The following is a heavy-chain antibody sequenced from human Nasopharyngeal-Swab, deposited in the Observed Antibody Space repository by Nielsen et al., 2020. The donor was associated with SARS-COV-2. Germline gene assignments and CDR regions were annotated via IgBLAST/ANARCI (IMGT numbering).Heavy chain of an antibody. V-gene: IGHV3-73*01. CDR2: IRSKGNHYAT. CDR3: TRCGGGCYSGRDY. J-gene: IGHJ4*02. D-gene: IGHD2-15*01. Sequence: GESLKISCAASGFTFSDSAIHWVRQASGKGLEWVGRIRSKGNHYATAYSASVKGRFIIFRDDPTNTAYLQMNSLKTEDTAMYYCTRCGGGCYSGRDYWGQGTLVTVSS. CDR1: GFTFSDSA.